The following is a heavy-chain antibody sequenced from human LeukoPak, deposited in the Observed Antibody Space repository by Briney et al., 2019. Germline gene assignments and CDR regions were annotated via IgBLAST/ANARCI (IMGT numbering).Heavy chain of an antibody. D-gene: IGHD3-22*01. V-gene: IGHV4-59*08. Sequence: PSETLSLTCTVSGGSINSYYWSWIRQPPGKGLEWIGYIYYSGSTNYNPSLKSRVTISVDTSKNQFSLKLSSVTAADTAVYYCARHGGGDSSGYYRAHFDYWGQGTLVTVSS. CDR1: GGSINSYY. CDR3: ARHGGGDSSGYYRAHFDY. J-gene: IGHJ4*02. CDR2: IYYSGST.